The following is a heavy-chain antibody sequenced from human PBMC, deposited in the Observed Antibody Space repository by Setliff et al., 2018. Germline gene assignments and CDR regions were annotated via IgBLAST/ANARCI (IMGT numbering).Heavy chain of an antibody. CDR2: IYYSGSA. CDR1: GASVINGGYH. Sequence: SETLSLTCTVSGASVINGGYHWTWIRQPPGKGLGWIGTIYYSGSAYYNPSLKSRVTMSVDTSKNQFSLKLRSVTAADTAVYYCAKIGSSLDYWGQGILVTVSS. CDR3: AKIGSSLDY. J-gene: IGHJ4*02. D-gene: IGHD3-16*01. V-gene: IGHV4-39*07.